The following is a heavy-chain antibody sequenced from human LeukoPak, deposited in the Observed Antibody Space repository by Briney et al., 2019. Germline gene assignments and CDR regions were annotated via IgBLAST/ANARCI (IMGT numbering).Heavy chain of an antibody. J-gene: IGHJ4*02. CDR3: TRDFDAATGY. D-gene: IGHD3-9*01. V-gene: IGHV3-74*01. CDR2: ISPDGSAT. CDR1: GFTFSTYW. Sequence: GGSLRLSCGASGFTFSTYWMHWVRQAPGKGLVWVSRISPDGSATGYADSVRGRFTISRGNAKNTLYLQMNSLRAEDTAVYYCTRDFDAATGYWGQGTLVTVSS.